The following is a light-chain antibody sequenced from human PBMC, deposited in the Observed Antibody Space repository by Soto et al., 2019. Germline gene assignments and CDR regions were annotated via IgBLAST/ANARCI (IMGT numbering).Light chain of an antibody. CDR1: QSITNK. V-gene: IGKV3-20*01. J-gene: IGKJ1*01. CDR3: QQYSTAPLT. CDR2: GAS. Sequence: IVMTHSPATLSVSLGETATLSFRASQSITNKLAWYQQKPGQAPRLVIYGASSRATGIPDRFSASGSGTDFTLTISRLEPEDFALYYCQQYSTAPLTFGQGTKVDIK.